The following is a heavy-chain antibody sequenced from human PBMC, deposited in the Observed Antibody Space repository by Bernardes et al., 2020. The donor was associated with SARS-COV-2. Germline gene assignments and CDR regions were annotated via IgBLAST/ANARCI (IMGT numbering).Heavy chain of an antibody. V-gene: IGHV4-4*07. D-gene: IGHD3-3*01. CDR3: ARDTYYDFWSGAKLEYYGMDV. CDR2: IYTSGST. Sequence: TLSLTCTVSGGSISSYYWSWIRQPAGKGLEWIGRIYTSGSTNYNPSLKSRVTMSVDTSKNQFSLKLSSVTAADTAVYYCARDTYYDFWSGAKLEYYGMDVWGQGTTVTVSS. J-gene: IGHJ6*02. CDR1: GGSISSYY.